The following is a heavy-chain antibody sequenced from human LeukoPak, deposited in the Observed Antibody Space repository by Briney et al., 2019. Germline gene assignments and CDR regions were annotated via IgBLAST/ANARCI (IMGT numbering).Heavy chain of an antibody. CDR2: ISGYGEST. CDR3: AKGGHYSFFDI. J-gene: IGHJ3*02. CDR1: GFTFSHHA. Sequence: GESLRLSCAASGFTFSHHAMTWVRRAPGKGLEWVSTISGYGESTYYADSVKGRLTISRDNSKNTQYLQMNSIRVDDTAVYYCAKGGHYSFFDIGGRGTMVTVSA. V-gene: IGHV3-23*01. D-gene: IGHD3-10*01.